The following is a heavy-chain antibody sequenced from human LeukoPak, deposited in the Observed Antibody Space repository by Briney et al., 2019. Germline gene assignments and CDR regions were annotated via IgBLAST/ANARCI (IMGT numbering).Heavy chain of an antibody. CDR3: GRGIPADY. Sequence: PGGSLRLSCAASGFTFSNYYISWIRQAPGKGLEWVSYISGNGGTKYDADSVKGRFIMTRDSAKKSVYLQMTSLRVEDTAVYYCGRGIPADYWGQGLLVTVSS. J-gene: IGHJ4*02. CDR1: GFTFSNYY. V-gene: IGHV3-11*01. CDR2: ISGNGGTK.